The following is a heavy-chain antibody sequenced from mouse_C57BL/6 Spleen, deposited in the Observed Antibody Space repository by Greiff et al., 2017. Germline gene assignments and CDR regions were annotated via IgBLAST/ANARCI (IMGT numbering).Heavy chain of an antibody. CDR3: TGYYGSSFSYWYFDV. V-gene: IGHV1-5*01. J-gene: IGHJ1*03. CDR1: GYTFTSYW. CDR2: IYPGNSDT. D-gene: IGHD1-1*01. Sequence: VQLKQSGTVLARPGASVKMSCKTSGYTFTSYWMHWVKQRPGQGLEWIGAIYPGNSDTSYNQKFKGKAKLTAVTSASTAYMELSSLTNEDSAVYYCTGYYGSSFSYWYFDVWGTGTTVTVSS.